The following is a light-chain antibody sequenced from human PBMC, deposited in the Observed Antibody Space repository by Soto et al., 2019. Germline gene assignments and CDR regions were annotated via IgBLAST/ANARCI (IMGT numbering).Light chain of an antibody. CDR1: QSVSSSY. V-gene: IGKV3-20*01. J-gene: IGKJ2*01. Sequence: EIVLTQSPGTLSLSPGERATLSCRASQSVSSSYLAWYQQKPGQAPRLLIFGVSSRATGIPARFSGSGSGTDFTLTISRLEPEDVAVYYCQQYGTSPGMYIFGQGTKTGDQT. CDR3: QQYGTSPGMYI. CDR2: GVS.